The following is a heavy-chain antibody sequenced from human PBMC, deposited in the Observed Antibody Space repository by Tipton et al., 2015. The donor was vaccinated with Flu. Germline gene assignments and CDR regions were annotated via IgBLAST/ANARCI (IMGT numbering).Heavy chain of an antibody. CDR3: AKITRDTYGYGDHRHPFDY. V-gene: IGHV3-30*18. J-gene: IGHJ4*02. CDR1: GFTFNSYA. Sequence: SLRLSCVGSGFTFNSYAIHWVRQAPGKGLEWVAAISYDGRDKYYGDSVKGRFTISRDNSRNTVFLQMNSLKAEDTAAYYCAKITRDTYGYGDHRHPFDYWGQGTLVTVSS. CDR2: ISYDGRDK. D-gene: IGHD5-18*01.